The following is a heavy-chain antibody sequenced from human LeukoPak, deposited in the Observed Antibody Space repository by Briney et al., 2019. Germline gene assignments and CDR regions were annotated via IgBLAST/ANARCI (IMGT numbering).Heavy chain of an antibody. CDR1: GGSISSSSYY. CDR2: IYYSGST. CDR3: ARVGARRNWFDP. D-gene: IGHD1-26*01. V-gene: IGHV4-39*07. J-gene: IGHJ5*02. Sequence: SETLSLTCTVSGGSISSSSYYWGWIRRPPGKGLEWIGSIYYSGSTYYNPSLKSRVTISVDTSKNQFSLKLSSVTAADTAVYYCARVGARRNWFDPWGQGTLVTVSS.